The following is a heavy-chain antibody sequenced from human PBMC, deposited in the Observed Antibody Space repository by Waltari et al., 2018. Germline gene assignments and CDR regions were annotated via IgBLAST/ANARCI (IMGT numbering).Heavy chain of an antibody. CDR1: GFTFSSYG. D-gene: IGHD3-3*01. Sequence: QVQLVESGGGVVQTGRSLRLSCAASGFTFSSYGMHWVSQAPGKGLEWVAVICYDGRNKYYADSVKGRFTISRDNSKNTLYLQMNSLRAEDTAVYYCARYRGFITTPDYWGQGTLVTVSS. CDR3: ARYRGFITTPDY. CDR2: ICYDGRNK. V-gene: IGHV3-33*01. J-gene: IGHJ4*02.